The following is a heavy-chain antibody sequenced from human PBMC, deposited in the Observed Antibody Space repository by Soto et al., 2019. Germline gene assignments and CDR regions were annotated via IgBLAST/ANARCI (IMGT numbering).Heavy chain of an antibody. CDR1: GDSISRVAHY. V-gene: IGHV4-39*01. Sequence: HLQGSGPGLLKPSETLSLTCSVSGDSISRVAHYWAWVRQPPGKGLEWIGSLYYTGSTYYNPSLKSRAAISIDTSKNQFSLNLMSTTSADTAVYYCARHSTTNSWYYGLFDPWGHGTLVTVSS. J-gene: IGHJ5*02. CDR3: ARHSTTNSWYYGLFDP. D-gene: IGHD6-13*01. CDR2: LYYTGST.